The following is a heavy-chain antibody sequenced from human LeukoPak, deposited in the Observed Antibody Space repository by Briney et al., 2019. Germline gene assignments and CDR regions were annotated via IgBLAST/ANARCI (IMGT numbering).Heavy chain of an antibody. V-gene: IGHV3-30-3*01. Sequence: GGSLRLSCAASGFTFSSYAMHWVRQAPGKGLEWVAVISYDGSNKYYADPVKGRFTISRDNSKNTLYLQMNSLRAEDTAVYYCARVYTPKFFGVGRYFDYWGQGTLVTVSS. CDR2: ISYDGSNK. CDR1: GFTFSSYA. J-gene: IGHJ4*02. D-gene: IGHD3-3*01. CDR3: ARVYTPKFFGVGRYFDY.